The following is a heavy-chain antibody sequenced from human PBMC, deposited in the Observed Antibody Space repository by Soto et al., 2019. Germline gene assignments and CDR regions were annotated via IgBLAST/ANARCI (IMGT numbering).Heavy chain of an antibody. J-gene: IGHJ6*03. V-gene: IGHV3-33*01. CDR1: GFTFSSYG. D-gene: IGHD2-2*02. CDR3: ARDWLVPDCSSTSCYISYYMDV. CDR2: IWYDGSNK. Sequence: GGSLRLSCAASGFTFSSYGMHWVRQAPGKGLEWVAVIWYDGSNKYYADSVKGRFTISRDNSKNTLYLQMNSLRAEDTAVYYCARDWLVPDCSSTSCYISYYMDVWGKGTTVTVSS.